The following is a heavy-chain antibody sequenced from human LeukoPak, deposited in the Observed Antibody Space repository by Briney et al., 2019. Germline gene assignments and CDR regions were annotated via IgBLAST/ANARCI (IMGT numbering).Heavy chain of an antibody. J-gene: IGHJ4*02. D-gene: IGHD4-23*01. CDR2: IIPILGIA. CDR1: GGTFSSYT. V-gene: IGHV1-69*04. Sequence: SVKVSCKASGGTFSSYTISWVRQAPGQGLEWMGRIIPILGIANYAQKFQGRVTITADKSTSTAYVELSSLRSEDTAVYYCAREKTVAHFDYWGQGTLVTVSS. CDR3: AREKTVAHFDY.